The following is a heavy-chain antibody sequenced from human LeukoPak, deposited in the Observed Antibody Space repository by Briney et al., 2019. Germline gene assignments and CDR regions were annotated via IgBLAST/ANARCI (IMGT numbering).Heavy chain of an antibody. J-gene: IGHJ4*02. CDR3: AAGFGEPPAGDY. CDR2: INHSGST. CDR1: GGSFSGHY. Sequence: SETLSLTCAVYGGSFSGHYWSWIRQPPGKGLEWIGEINHSGSTNYNPSLKSRVTISVDTSKNQFSLKLSSVTAADTAVYYCAAGFGEPPAGDYWGQGTLVTVSS. D-gene: IGHD3-10*01. V-gene: IGHV4-34*01.